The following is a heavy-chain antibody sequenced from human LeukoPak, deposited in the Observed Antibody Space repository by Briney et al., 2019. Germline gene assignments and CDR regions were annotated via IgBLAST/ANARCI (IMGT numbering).Heavy chain of an antibody. CDR1: GFTFSNYG. CDR2: ISSSGATI. Sequence: GGSLRLSCAASGFTFSNYGMNWVRQAPGKGLEWVSYISSSGATIYYADAVKGRFTISRDNAKSSLYLQMNSLRAEDTAVYYCTRDAGTRLKYSFGYGDYWGQGALVTVSS. V-gene: IGHV3-48*04. D-gene: IGHD5-18*01. CDR3: TRDAGTRLKYSFGYGDY. J-gene: IGHJ4*02.